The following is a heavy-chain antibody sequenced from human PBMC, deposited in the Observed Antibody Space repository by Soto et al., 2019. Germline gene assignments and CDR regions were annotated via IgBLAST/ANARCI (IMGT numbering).Heavy chain of an antibody. V-gene: IGHV4-59*01. CDR3: AIVTWTSNWYGYYDS. CDR2: IHYSGTT. D-gene: IGHD6-13*01. J-gene: IGHJ4*02. CDR1: GTSISSYY. Sequence: PSETLSLTCTVSGTSISSYYWSWIRQPPGKGLEWIANIHYSGTTNYNPSLASRVTLSVDTSKNQFSLKLNSVTAADTAIYYCAIVTWTSNWYGYYDSWGQGTIVTVSS.